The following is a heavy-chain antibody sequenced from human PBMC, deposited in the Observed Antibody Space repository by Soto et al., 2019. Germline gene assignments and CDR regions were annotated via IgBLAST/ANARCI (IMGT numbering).Heavy chain of an antibody. V-gene: IGHV1-69*06. Sequence: GASVKVSCKASGGTFSSYAISWVRQAPGQGLEWMGGIIPIFGTANYAQKFQGRVTITADKSTSTAYMELSSLRSEDTAVYYCARTPLHDYGGPNAFGIWGQGTMVTVSS. CDR2: IIPIFGTA. CDR3: ARTPLHDYGGPNAFGI. CDR1: GGTFSSYA. D-gene: IGHD4-17*01. J-gene: IGHJ3*02.